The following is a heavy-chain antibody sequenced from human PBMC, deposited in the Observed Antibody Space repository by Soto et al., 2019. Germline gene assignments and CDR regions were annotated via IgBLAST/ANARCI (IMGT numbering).Heavy chain of an antibody. CDR2: IYYSGST. Sequence: SETLSLTCTVSGGSIGSYYWSWIRQPPGKGLEWIGYIYYSGSTNYNPSLKSRVTISVDTSKNQFSLKLSSVTAADTAVYYCARHGDYDDGYYYMDVWGKGTTVTVSS. CDR3: ARHGDYDDGYYYMDV. CDR1: GGSIGSYY. D-gene: IGHD4-17*01. J-gene: IGHJ6*03. V-gene: IGHV4-59*08.